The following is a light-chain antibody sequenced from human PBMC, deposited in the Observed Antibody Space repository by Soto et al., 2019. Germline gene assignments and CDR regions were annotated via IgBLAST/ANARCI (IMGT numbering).Light chain of an antibody. J-gene: IGKJ1*01. CDR3: RLYGAAPPT. V-gene: IGKV3-11*01. CDR2: EAS. Sequence: EIVLTQTPATLSLSPGERATLSCRASQIVSSYLAWYQQKPGQAPRPLMYEASNRATGSPARFSGSGSGTEFTLTISSLQSVVFAVFYCRLYGAAPPTFGRGTKVDIK. CDR1: QIVSSY.